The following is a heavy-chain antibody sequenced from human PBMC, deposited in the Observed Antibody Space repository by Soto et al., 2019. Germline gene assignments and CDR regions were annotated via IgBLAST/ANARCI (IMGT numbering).Heavy chain of an antibody. CDR2: ISDSGVT. V-gene: IGHV4-59*01. CDR3: AIGDGDFSGPDNFDI. CDR1: GDSIIRSF. J-gene: IGHJ3*02. D-gene: IGHD3-10*01. Sequence: SETLSLTCSVSGDSIIRSFWGWIRQSPGKGLQYIGYISDSGVTDYDPSLKSRVTISVDTSKNQFSLKLTSVTAADTAVYYCAIGDGDFSGPDNFDIWGQGIMVTVSS.